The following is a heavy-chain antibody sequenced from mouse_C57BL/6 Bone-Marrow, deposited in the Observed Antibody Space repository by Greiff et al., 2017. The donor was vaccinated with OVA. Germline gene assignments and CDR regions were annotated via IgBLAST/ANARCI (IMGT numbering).Heavy chain of an antibody. D-gene: IGHD1-1*01. V-gene: IGHV10-1*01. J-gene: IGHJ1*03. Sequence: EVKLLESGGGLVQPKGSLSLSCAASGFCFNTYAMNWVRQAPGKGLEWVARIRSKSNNYATYSADSVKDRFTISSDDSESMLNLQMYNLKTEVTAMYYCVRGTTVVAPYWYFDVWGTGTTVTVSS. CDR2: IRSKSNNYAT. CDR1: GFCFNTYA. CDR3: VRGTTVVAPYWYFDV.